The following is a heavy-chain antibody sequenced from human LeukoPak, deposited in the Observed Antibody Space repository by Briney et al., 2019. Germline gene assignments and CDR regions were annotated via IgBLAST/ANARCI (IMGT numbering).Heavy chain of an antibody. V-gene: IGHV3-11*06. CDR3: ARMLLRDYGDYYFDY. Sequence: GGSLRLSCAASGFTFSDYYMSWIRQAPGKGLEWVSYISSSSSYTNYADSVKGRFTISRDNAKNSLYLQVNSLRAEDTAVYYCARMLLRDYGDYYFDYWGQGTLVTVSS. CDR2: ISSSSSYT. D-gene: IGHD4-17*01. CDR1: GFTFSDYY. J-gene: IGHJ4*02.